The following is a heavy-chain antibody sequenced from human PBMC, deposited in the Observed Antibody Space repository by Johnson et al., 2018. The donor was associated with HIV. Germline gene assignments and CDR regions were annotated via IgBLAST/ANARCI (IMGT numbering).Heavy chain of an antibody. CDR3: ARDLALALFTYMTVYAFDI. CDR1: GFTFSNYA. J-gene: IGHJ3*02. V-gene: IGHV3-30*03. D-gene: IGHD3-22*01. Sequence: QMLLVESGGGLVQPGRSLRLSCAASGFTFSNYAMDWVRQAPGKGLEWVSVIRWNRGNIDYADSVKGRFTISRDNSKDTLYLQMNSLRTEDTAVYYCARDLALALFTYMTVYAFDIWGQGTLVTVSS. CDR2: IRWNRGNI.